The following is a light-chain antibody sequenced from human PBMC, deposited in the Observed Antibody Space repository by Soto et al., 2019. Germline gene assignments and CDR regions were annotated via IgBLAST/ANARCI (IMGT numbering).Light chain of an antibody. CDR3: QQYNSYSRRT. J-gene: IGKJ1*01. Sequence: IQMTQSPSTLSASLGDRVTITCRASQSISSWLAWYQQKPGKAPKLLIYKASSLESGVPSRFSGSGSGTEFTLTISSLQPDDFATYYCQQYNSYSRRTFGQGTKVDIK. CDR1: QSISSW. CDR2: KAS. V-gene: IGKV1-5*03.